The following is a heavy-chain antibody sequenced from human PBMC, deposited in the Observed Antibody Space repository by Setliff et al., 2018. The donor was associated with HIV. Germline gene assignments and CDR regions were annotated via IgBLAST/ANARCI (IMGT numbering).Heavy chain of an antibody. J-gene: IGHJ4*02. V-gene: IGHV3-23*01. Sequence: GESLKISCAASGFTFSNFAMSWVRLTPGKGLEWVSGITDSGSTTYYDDSVKGRFTISRDNSKNTLYLQINSLRAEDTAVYYCAKDAGWNYVGFDYWGQGTLVTVSS. CDR2: ITDSGSTT. CDR3: AKDAGWNYVGFDY. CDR1: GFTFSNFA. D-gene: IGHD1-7*01.